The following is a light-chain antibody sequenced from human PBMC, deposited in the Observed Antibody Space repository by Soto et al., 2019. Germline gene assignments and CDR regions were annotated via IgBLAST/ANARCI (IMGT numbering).Light chain of an antibody. V-gene: IGLV2-14*01. J-gene: IGLJ1*01. CDR2: EVS. CDR1: SSDVGGYNY. Sequence: QSVLTQPASVSGSPGQSITISCTGTSSDVGGYNYVSWYQQQSGKAPKLMIHEVSNRPSGVSNLFSGSKSGNTASLTISGLQAEDEADYYCSSYTSSRAYVFGIGTKVTVL. CDR3: SSYTSSRAYV.